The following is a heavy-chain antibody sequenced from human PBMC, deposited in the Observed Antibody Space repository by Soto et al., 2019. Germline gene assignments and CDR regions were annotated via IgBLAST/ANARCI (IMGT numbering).Heavy chain of an antibody. CDR1: GGSISSSSYY. D-gene: IGHD6-6*01. J-gene: IGHJ6*03. V-gene: IGHV4-39*01. CDR2: IYYSGST. CDR3: ARWYSSSAGRLKQNYYYYYMDV. Sequence: SETLSLTCTVSGGSISSSSYYWGWIRQPPGKGLEWIGSIYYSGSTYYNPSLKSRVTISVDTSKNQFSLKLSSVTAADTAVYYCARWYSSSAGRLKQNYYYYYMDVWGKGTTVTVSS.